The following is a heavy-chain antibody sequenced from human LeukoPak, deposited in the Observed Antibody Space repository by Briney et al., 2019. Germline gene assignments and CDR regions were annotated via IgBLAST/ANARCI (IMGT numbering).Heavy chain of an antibody. CDR2: LYYSGST. J-gene: IGHJ4*02. Sequence: PSETLSLTCTVSGDSISSGNWYWTWIRQPPGKGLEWIGSLYYSGSTYYNPSLKSGGTISVDRSKNQFSLKLRSVTAADTAVYFCSKGGGVTVSDTWGQGTLVTVSS. D-gene: IGHD6-19*01. CDR1: GDSISSGNWY. V-gene: IGHV4-39*01. CDR3: SKGGGVTVSDT.